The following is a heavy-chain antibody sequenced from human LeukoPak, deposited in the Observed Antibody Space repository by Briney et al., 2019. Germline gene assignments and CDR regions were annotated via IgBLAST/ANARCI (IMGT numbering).Heavy chain of an antibody. Sequence: PGGSLRLSCGASGFTFTSYAMSWIRQAPGKGLEWVANIKQDGSEKYYVDSVKGRFTISRDNAKNSLYLQMNSLRAEDTAVYYCARSRWLHHWGQGTLVTVSS. CDR2: IKQDGSEK. D-gene: IGHD5-24*01. CDR1: GFTFTSYA. CDR3: ARSRWLHH. J-gene: IGHJ4*02. V-gene: IGHV3-7*01.